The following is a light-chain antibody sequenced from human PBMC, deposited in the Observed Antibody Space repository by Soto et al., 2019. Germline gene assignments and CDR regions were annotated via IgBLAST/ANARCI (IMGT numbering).Light chain of an antibody. CDR2: AAS. J-gene: IGKJ1*01. V-gene: IGKV1-39*01. Sequence: EIQMNQSPSSLSASVGDRVTITCRASQSISSYLNWYQQKPGKAPKLLIYAASSLQSGVPSRFSGSGSGTDFTLTISSLQPEDFATYYCQQSYSTPQTFGQGTKVDI. CDR1: QSISSY. CDR3: QQSYSTPQT.